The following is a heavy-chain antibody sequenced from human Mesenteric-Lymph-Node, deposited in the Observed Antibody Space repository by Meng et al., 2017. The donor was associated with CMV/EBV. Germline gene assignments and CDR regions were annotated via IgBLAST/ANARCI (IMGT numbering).Heavy chain of an antibody. D-gene: IGHD1-14*01. CDR1: GGTFSSYA. CDR2: IIPILGIA. J-gene: IGHJ6*02. V-gene: IGHV1-69*10. CDR3: ARGTGGPYYYGMDV. Sequence: SVKVSCKASGGTFSSYAISWVRQAPGQGLEWMGGIIPILGIANYAQKFQGRVTITADKSTSTAYMELRSLRSDDTAVYYCARGTGGPYYYGMDVWGQGTTVTVSS.